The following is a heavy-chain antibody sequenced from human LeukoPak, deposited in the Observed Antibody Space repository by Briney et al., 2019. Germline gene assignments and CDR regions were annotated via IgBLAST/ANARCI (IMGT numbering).Heavy chain of an antibody. D-gene: IGHD5-24*01. Sequence: SETLSLTCAVYGGSFSGYYWSWIRQPPGKGLEWIGEINHSGSTNYNPSLKSRVTISVDTSKNQFSLKLSSVTAEDTAVYYCASLRGMATINRLYYWGQGTLVTVSS. CDR3: ASLRGMATINRLYY. CDR1: GGSFSGYY. V-gene: IGHV4-34*01. J-gene: IGHJ4*02. CDR2: INHSGST.